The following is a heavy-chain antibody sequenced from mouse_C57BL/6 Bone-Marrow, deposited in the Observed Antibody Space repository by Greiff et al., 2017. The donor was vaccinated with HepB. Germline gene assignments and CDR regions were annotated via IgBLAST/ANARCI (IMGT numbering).Heavy chain of an antibody. CDR2: IDPENGDT. J-gene: IGHJ2*01. CDR3: TVITPDY. V-gene: IGHV14-4*01. Sequence: VQLQQSGAELVRPGASVKLSCTASGFNIKDDYMHWVKQRPEQGLEWIGWIDPENGDTEYASKFQGKATITADTSSNKAYLQLSSLTSEDTAVYYCTVITPDYWGQGTTLAVSS. D-gene: IGHD1-1*01. CDR1: GFNIKDDY.